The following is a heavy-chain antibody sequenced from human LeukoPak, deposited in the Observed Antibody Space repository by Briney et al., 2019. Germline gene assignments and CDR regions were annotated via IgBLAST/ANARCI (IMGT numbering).Heavy chain of an antibody. CDR3: AKDGGYSYGKSLDY. V-gene: IGHV3-30*02. J-gene: IGHJ4*02. CDR1: GFTFSSYG. D-gene: IGHD5-18*01. Sequence: GGSLRLSCAASGFTFSSYGMHWVLQAPGKGLEWVAFIRYDGSNKYYADSVKGRFTISRDNSKNTLYLQMNSLRAEDTAVYYCAKDGGYSYGKSLDYWGQGTLVTVSS. CDR2: IRYDGSNK.